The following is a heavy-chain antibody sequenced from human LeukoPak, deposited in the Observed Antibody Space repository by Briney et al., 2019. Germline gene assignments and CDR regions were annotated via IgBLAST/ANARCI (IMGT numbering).Heavy chain of an antibody. CDR1: GFTFSSYS. CDR2: ISSSSSTI. Sequence: PGGSLRLSCAASGFTFSSYSMNWVRQAPGKGLEWVSYISSSSSTIYYADSVKGRFTIFRDNSKNTLYLQMTSLRAEDTAVYYCAKILRTDGCTSLGVWSQGTTVTVSS. CDR3: AKILRTDGCTSLGV. D-gene: IGHD5-24*01. V-gene: IGHV3-48*01. J-gene: IGHJ6*02.